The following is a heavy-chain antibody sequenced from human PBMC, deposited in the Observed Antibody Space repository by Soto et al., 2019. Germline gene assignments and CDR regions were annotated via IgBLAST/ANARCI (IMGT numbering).Heavy chain of an antibody. Sequence: EASVKVSCKASGYTFTNYGLNWVRQAPGQGLEWMGWISADNGYTSYAQKFQGRVTLTTDTSTTTAYMELGSLRSDDTAVYYCARDRNRKTSRRGNFDNGAQGPLVPVSS. J-gene: IGHJ4*02. CDR1: GYTFTNYG. CDR3: ARDRNRKTSRRGNFDN. CDR2: ISADNGYT. D-gene: IGHD1-1*01. V-gene: IGHV1-18*01.